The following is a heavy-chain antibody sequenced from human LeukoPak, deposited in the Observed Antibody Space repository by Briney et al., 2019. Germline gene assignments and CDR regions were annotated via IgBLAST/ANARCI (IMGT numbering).Heavy chain of an antibody. V-gene: IGHV1-46*01. CDR1: GYTFTSYY. CDR2: INPSGGST. J-gene: IGHJ6*02. Sequence: ASVTVSCTASGYTFTSYYMHWVRQAPGQGLEWMRIINPSGGSTSYAQKFQGRVTMTRDTSTSTVYMELSSLRSEDTAVYYCARAKYSGSYYYYGMDVWGQGTTVTVSS. CDR3: ARAKYSGSYYYYGMDV. D-gene: IGHD1-26*01.